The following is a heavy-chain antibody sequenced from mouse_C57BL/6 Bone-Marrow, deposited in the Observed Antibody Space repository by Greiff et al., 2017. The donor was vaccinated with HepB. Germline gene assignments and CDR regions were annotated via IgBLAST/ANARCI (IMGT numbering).Heavy chain of an antibody. CDR1: GYSFTDYN. Sequence: LVESGPELVKPGASVKISCKASGYSFTDYNMNWVKQSNGKSLEWIGVINPNYGTTSYNQKFKSKATLTVDQSSSTAYMQLNSLTSDDSAVYYCARPSPRQLRLLYYYAMDYWGQGTSVTVSS. J-gene: IGHJ4*01. CDR3: ARPSPRQLRLLYYYAMDY. V-gene: IGHV1-39*01. CDR2: INPNYGTT. D-gene: IGHD3-2*02.